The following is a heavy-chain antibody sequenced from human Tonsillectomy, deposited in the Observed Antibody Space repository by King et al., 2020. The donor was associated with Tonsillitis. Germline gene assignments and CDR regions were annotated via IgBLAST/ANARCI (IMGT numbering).Heavy chain of an antibody. Sequence: VQLQESGPGLVKPSETLSLTCTVSGGSISSYHWSWIRQPPGQGLEWIGYIFDNGNTNYNPSLKSRVTMSVDTSKNQFSLRLRSVTAADTAVYYCARGPNGGNLLFHVWGQGTMVTVSS. J-gene: IGHJ3*01. CDR1: GGSISSYH. CDR3: ARGPNGGNLLFHV. D-gene: IGHD4-23*01. V-gene: IGHV4-59*01. CDR2: IFDNGNT.